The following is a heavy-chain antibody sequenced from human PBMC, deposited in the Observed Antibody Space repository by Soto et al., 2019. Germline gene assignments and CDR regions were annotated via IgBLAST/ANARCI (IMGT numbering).Heavy chain of an antibody. CDR1: GFTFSSYG. D-gene: IGHD1-26*01. CDR2: ISYDGSNK. J-gene: IGHJ4*02. Sequence: QVQLVESGGGVVQPGRSLRLSCAASGFTFSSYGMHWVRQAPGKGLEWVAVISYDGSNKYYADSXKGRFTISRDXSKXXLXLQXNSLRAEDTAVYYCAKDKGIVGATPHYWGQGTLVTVSS. CDR3: AKDKGIVGATPHY. V-gene: IGHV3-30*18.